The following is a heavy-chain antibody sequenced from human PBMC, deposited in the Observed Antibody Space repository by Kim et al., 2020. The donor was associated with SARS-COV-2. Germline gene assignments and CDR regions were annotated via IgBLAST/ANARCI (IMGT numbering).Heavy chain of an antibody. J-gene: IGHJ4*02. Sequence: GGSLRLSCAASGFTFSSYAMSWARQAPGKGLEWVSTISAGGGRTHFADSGKGRFTISRDNSKNILYLQMNSLRADDTAIYYCDGSDYWGQGTLVTVSS. CDR3: DGSDY. CDR1: GFTFSSYA. V-gene: IGHV3-23*01. CDR2: ISAGGGRT.